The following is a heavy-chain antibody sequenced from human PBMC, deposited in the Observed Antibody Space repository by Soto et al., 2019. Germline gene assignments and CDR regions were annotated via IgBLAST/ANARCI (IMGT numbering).Heavy chain of an antibody. D-gene: IGHD4-17*01. CDR2: IYYSGST. CDR1: GGSISSYY. V-gene: IGHV4-59*08. CDR3: ASNYDYGDPFDY. J-gene: IGHJ4*02. Sequence: PSETLSLTCTVSGGSISSYYWSWIRQPPGKGLEWIGYIYYSGSTNYNPSLKSRVTISVDTSKNQFSLKLSSVTAADTAVYYCASNYDYGDPFDYWGQGTLVTVSS.